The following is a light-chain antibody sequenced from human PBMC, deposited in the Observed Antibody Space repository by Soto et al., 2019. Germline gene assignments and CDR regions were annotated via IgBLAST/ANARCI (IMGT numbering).Light chain of an antibody. V-gene: IGKV3-20*01. Sequence: EMVLTQSPGTLSLSPGEIATLSCRASQSVSSSYVAWYQQKPGQAPRLLIYGASSRATDIPHRFSGSGSGTDFTLIIRSLEPEHFAVYYCQQYASSLLITFGQGTRLEI. CDR2: GAS. CDR1: QSVSSSY. J-gene: IGKJ5*01. CDR3: QQYASSLLIT.